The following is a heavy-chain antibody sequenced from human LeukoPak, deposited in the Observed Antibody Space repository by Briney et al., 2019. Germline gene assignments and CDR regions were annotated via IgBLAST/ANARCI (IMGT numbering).Heavy chain of an antibody. Sequence: PGGSLRLSCAASGFTFSSYGMHWVRQAPGKGLEWVAVISYDGSNKYYADSVKGRFTISRDNSKNTLYLQMNSLRAEDTAVYYCARDLASGGYALYYFDYWGQGTLVTVSS. V-gene: IGHV3-30*03. J-gene: IGHJ4*02. CDR2: ISYDGSNK. CDR3: ARDLASGGYALYYFDY. CDR1: GFTFSSYG. D-gene: IGHD5-12*01.